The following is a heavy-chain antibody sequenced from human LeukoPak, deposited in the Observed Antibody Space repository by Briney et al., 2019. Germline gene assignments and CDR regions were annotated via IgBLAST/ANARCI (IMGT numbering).Heavy chain of an antibody. CDR3: ARVGIVGPTSYFDY. J-gene: IGHJ4*02. D-gene: IGHD1-26*01. CDR2: INPSDGST. Sequence: ASVKVSWKASGYTFSIYYIHWVRQAPGQGLEWMGLINPSDGSTTYAQRFQGRVTMTRDTSTNTVYVGLSGLRSEDTAVYYCARVGIVGPTSYFDYWGQGTLVAVSS. V-gene: IGHV1-46*01. CDR1: GYTFSIYY.